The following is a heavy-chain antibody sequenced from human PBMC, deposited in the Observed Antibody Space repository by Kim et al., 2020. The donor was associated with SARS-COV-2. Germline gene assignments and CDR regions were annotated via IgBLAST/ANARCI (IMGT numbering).Heavy chain of an antibody. V-gene: IGHV4-59*01. Sequence: SETLSLTCTVSGASISRCYWSWSWQSPGKGLEWIGHIYQSCSTNYMPSLKGRVPISVDTSKYQISLTLNSVTPSDTARYYCASAIGHCTSNSCPRLFDF. J-gene: IGHJ3*01. CDR3: ASAIGHCTSNSCPRLFDF. CDR2: IYQSCST. D-gene: IGHD2-2*01. CDR1: GASISRCY.